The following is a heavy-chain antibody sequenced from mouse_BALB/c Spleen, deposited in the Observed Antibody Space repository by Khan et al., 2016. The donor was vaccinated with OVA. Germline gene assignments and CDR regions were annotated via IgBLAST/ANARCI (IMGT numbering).Heavy chain of an antibody. CDR1: GYSITSGYG. J-gene: IGHJ2*01. V-gene: IGHV3-1*02. Sequence: EVELVESGPGLVKPSQSLSLTCPVTGYSITSGYGWNWIRQFPGNKLEWMGYINYCGSTNYNPSLKSRISITRDTAKNQFFLQLNSVTTEDTATYYCARTARIKYWGQGTTLTVSS. D-gene: IGHD1-2*01. CDR2: INYCGST. CDR3: ARTARIKY.